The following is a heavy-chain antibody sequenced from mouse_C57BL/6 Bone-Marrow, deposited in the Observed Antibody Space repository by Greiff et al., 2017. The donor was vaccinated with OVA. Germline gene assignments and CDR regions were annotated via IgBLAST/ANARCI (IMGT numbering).Heavy chain of an antibody. Sequence: ESGPGLVKPSQSLSLTCSVTGYSITSGYYWNWIRQFPGNKLEWMGYISYDGSNNYNPSLKNRISITRDTSKNQFFLKLNSVTTEDTATYYCARGFHWGQGTTLTVSS. CDR1: GYSITSGYY. V-gene: IGHV3-6*01. CDR3: ARGFH. CDR2: ISYDGSN. J-gene: IGHJ2*01.